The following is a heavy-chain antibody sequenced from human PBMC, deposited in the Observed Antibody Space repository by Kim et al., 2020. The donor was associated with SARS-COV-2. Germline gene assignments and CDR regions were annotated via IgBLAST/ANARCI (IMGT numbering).Heavy chain of an antibody. CDR3: ARVPRPGPRGVYYYYGMDV. J-gene: IGHJ6*02. D-gene: IGHD3-16*01. Sequence: SETLSLTCTVSGGSISSGDYYWSWIRQPPGKGLEWIGYIYYSGSTYYNPSLKSRVTISVDTSKNQFSLKLSSVTAADTAVYYCARVPRPGPRGVYYYYGMDVWGQGTTVTVSS. CDR2: IYYSGST. V-gene: IGHV4-30-4*01. CDR1: GGSISSGDYY.